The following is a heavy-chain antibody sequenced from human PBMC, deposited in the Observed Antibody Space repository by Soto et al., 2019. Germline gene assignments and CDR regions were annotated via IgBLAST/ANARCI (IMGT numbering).Heavy chain of an antibody. CDR2: INPSGGST. J-gene: IGHJ3*02. D-gene: IGHD3-22*01. Sequence: ASVKVSCKASGYTFTSYYMHWVRQAPGQGLEWMGTINPSGGSTTYPQKFQGRVTMTRDTSTSTVYMELSSLRSGDTAVYYCARAVVVMHDAFDIWGQGTMVTVSS. CDR1: GYTFTSYY. V-gene: IGHV1-46*01. CDR3: ARAVVVMHDAFDI.